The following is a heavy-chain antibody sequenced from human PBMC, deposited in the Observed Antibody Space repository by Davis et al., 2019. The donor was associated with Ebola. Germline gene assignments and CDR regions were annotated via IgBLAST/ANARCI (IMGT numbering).Heavy chain of an antibody. J-gene: IGHJ6*04. V-gene: IGHV3-23*01. D-gene: IGHD2-2*01. Sequence: GESLKISCAASGFSFSDYAMSWVRLAPGKGLEWVSAINVNDPTTYYPGSVKGRFTISRDNSKNTLYLQMNSLRAEDTAVYYCAKNRVPVVDYYAMDVWGKGTTVTVSS. CDR2: INVNDPTT. CDR3: AKNRVPVVDYYAMDV. CDR1: GFSFSDYA.